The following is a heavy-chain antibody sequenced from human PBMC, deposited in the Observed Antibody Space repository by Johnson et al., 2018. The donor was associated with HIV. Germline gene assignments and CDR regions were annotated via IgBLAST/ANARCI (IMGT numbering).Heavy chain of an antibody. Sequence: QVQLVESGGGLVQPGGSLRLSCAAPGLTFSDYYMTWIRQAPGKGLELVSGINWNGGSTGYADSVKGRFTISRDNAKNSLYLQMNSLRAEDTAVYYCAREGGIAAAGTDAFDIWGQGTMVTVSS. CDR2: INWNGGST. J-gene: IGHJ3*02. V-gene: IGHV3-11*04. D-gene: IGHD6-13*01. CDR3: AREGGIAAAGTDAFDI. CDR1: GLTFSDYY.